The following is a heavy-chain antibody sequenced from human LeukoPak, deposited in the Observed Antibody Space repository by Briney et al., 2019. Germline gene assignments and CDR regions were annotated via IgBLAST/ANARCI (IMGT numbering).Heavy chain of an antibody. CDR3: ARDPGYSSGWSPYYYYGMDV. Sequence: ASVKVSCKASGYTFTSYGISWVRQAPGQGLEWMGWISAHNGNTNYAQKLQGRVTMTTDTSTSTAYMELRSLRSDDTAVYYCARDPGYSSGWSPYYYYGMDVWGQGTTVTVSS. CDR1: GYTFTSYG. CDR2: ISAHNGNT. D-gene: IGHD6-19*01. V-gene: IGHV1-18*01. J-gene: IGHJ6*02.